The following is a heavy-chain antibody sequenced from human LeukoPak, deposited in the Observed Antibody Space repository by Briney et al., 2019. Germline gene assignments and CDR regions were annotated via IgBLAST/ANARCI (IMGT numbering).Heavy chain of an antibody. J-gene: IGHJ6*03. CDR1: GYTFTGHY. V-gene: IGHV1-2*06. CDR3: ARGGGGCSSASCSWTDYFYYMDV. CDR2: INPNSGGT. D-gene: IGHD2-2*01. Sequence: ASVKVSCKASGYTFTGHYMHWVRQAPGQGLEWMGRINPNSGGTNYAQKFQGRVAMTRDTSITTAYMELSRLRSDDTAVYYCARGGGGCSSASCSWTDYFYYMDVWGTGTTVTVSS.